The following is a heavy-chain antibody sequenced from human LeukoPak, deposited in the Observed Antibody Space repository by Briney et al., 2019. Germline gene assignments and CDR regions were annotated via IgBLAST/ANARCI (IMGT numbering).Heavy chain of an antibody. D-gene: IGHD2-21*01. CDR2: IKSKTHGGTT. Sequence: PGGSLRLSCAASGFTFDDYGMNWVRQAPGKGLECIGRIKSKTHGGTTDYAAPVKGRFTISRDDSKNTLYLQMNSLKTEDTAVYYCTTVFEGGYWGQGTLVTVSS. J-gene: IGHJ4*02. V-gene: IGHV3-15*01. CDR3: TTVFEGGY. CDR1: GFTFDDYG.